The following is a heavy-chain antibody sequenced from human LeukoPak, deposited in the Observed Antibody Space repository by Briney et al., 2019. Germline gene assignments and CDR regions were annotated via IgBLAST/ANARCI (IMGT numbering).Heavy chain of an antibody. CDR2: ISAYNGNT. Sequence: ASVKVSCKASGYTLRCYGITWVRQAPGQGLEWMGWISAYNGNTKYPQKLQGRVTMTTDTSTSTAHMELRSLRSDDTAVYYCARQGYSGHSQGAADYWGQGTLVTVSS. CDR3: ARQGYSGHSQGAADY. D-gene: IGHD4-23*01. J-gene: IGHJ4*02. V-gene: IGHV1-18*01. CDR1: GYTLRCYG.